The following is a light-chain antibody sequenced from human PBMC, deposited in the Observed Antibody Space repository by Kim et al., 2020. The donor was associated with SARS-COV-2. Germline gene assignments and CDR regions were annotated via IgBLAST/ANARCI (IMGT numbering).Light chain of an antibody. CDR2: GAS. Sequence: SPGERATLSCRASRSVTSNYLAWYQQKPGQAPRLLIYGASSRATGIPDKFSGSRSGTDFSLTISRLEPEDFAVYYCQQYGSSPLTFGGGTKVDIK. CDR1: RSVTSNY. V-gene: IGKV3-20*01. CDR3: QQYGSSPLT. J-gene: IGKJ4*01.